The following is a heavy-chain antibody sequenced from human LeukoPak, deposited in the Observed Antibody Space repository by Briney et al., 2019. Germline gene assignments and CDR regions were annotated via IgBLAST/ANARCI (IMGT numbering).Heavy chain of an antibody. D-gene: IGHD6-19*01. CDR2: TYYRSKWFI. V-gene: IGHV6-1*01. CDR3: TRSDCSSGRCPGFDN. Sequence: SQTLSLTCALSGDSVSINSAAWNWIRQSPSRGLEWLGRTYYRSKWFINYAPSVKSRIIINPDTPKNQVSLQLNSVTPEDTAVYYCTRSDCSSGRCPGFDNWGQGTLVTVSS. J-gene: IGHJ4*02. CDR1: GDSVSINSAA.